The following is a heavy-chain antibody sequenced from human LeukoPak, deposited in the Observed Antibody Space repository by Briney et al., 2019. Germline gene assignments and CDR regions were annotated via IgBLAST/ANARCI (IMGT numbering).Heavy chain of an antibody. Sequence: ASVKVSCKASGYTFSSYGISWVRQAPGQGLEWMGWISGYNGNTNYAQKLQGRVTMTSDTSTSTAYMELRSLRSDDTAVYYCAREMAVKGSGYDYWGQGTLVTVSS. V-gene: IGHV1-18*01. J-gene: IGHJ4*02. CDR3: AREMAVKGSGYDY. D-gene: IGHD5-12*01. CDR2: ISGYNGNT. CDR1: GYTFSSYG.